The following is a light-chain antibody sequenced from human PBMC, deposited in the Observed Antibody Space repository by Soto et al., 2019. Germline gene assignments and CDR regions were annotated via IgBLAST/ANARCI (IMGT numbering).Light chain of an antibody. CDR3: QQYNYWPT. J-gene: IGKJ1*01. V-gene: IGKV3-15*01. Sequence: EIVITQSPATLSVSLGQRATLSCRASQSVSTNLAWYQQKPGQAPRLLIYGASTRATGIPARFSGSGSGTEFTLTISSLQSEDFVVYYCQQYNYWPTFGQGTKVEIK. CDR2: GAS. CDR1: QSVSTN.